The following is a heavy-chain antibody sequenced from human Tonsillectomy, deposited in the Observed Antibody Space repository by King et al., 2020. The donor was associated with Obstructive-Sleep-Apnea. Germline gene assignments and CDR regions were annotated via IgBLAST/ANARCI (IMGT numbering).Heavy chain of an antibody. CDR2: IWYDGSNK. J-gene: IGHJ4*02. CDR3: AKEGTYSRSSPEY. V-gene: IGHV3-33*06. Sequence: VQLVESGGGVVQPGRSLRLSCAASGFTFSSYGMHWVRQAPGKGLEWVAVIWYDGSNKYYADSVKGRFTISRDNSKNTVYLEMNSLRAEDTAVYYCAKEGTYSRSSPEYWGQGTLATVSS. CDR1: GFTFSSYG. D-gene: IGHD6-6*01.